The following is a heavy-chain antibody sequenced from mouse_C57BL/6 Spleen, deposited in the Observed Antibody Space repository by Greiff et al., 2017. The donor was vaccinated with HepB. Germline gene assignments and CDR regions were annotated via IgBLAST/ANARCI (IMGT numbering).Heavy chain of an antibody. D-gene: IGHD4-1*01. Sequence: QVQLKQPGAELVMPGASVKLSCKASGYTFTSYWMHWVKQRPGQGLEWIGEIDPSDSYTNYNQKFKGKSTLTVDKSSSTAYMQLSSLTSEDSAVYCCARTGTGRSYFDYWGKGTTLTVSS. V-gene: IGHV1-69*01. J-gene: IGHJ2*01. CDR1: GYTFTSYW. CDR2: IDPSDSYT. CDR3: ARTGTGRSYFDY.